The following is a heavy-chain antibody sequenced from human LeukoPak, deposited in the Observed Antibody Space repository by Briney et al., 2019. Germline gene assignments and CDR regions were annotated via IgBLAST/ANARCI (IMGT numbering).Heavy chain of an antibody. CDR2: INSDGSST. J-gene: IGHJ4*02. Sequence: GGSLRPSCAASGFTVSSNYMSWVRQAPGKGLVWVSRINSDGSSTSYADSVKGRFTISRDNAKNTLYLQMNGLRAEDTAVYYCARAPRYDFWSGYYTDPAFDYWGQGTLVTVSS. V-gene: IGHV3-74*01. CDR1: GFTVSSNY. CDR3: ARAPRYDFWSGYYTDPAFDY. D-gene: IGHD3-3*01.